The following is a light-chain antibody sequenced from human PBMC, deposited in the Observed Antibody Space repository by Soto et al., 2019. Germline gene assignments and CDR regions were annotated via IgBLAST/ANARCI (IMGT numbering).Light chain of an antibody. CDR3: QQRSNWPPT. J-gene: IGKJ1*01. CDR1: QSVSSY. CDR2: DAS. V-gene: IGKV3-11*01. Sequence: EIVLTQSPATLSLSTGGRATLSCRASQSVSSYLAWYQQKPGQAPRLLIYDASNRATGIPARFSGSGSGTDFTLTISSLEPEDFAVYYCQQRSNWPPTFGQGTKVDI.